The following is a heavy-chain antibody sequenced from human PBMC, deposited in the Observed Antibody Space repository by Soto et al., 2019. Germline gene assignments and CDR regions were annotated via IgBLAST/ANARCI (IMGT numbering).Heavy chain of an antibody. V-gene: IGHV4-39*01. D-gene: IGHD2-21*01. J-gene: IGHJ6*02. CDR1: GGSISSSSYY. Sequence: PSETLSLTCTVSGGSISSSSYYWGWIRQPPGKGLEGIGSIYYSGSTYYNPSLKSRVTISVDTSKNQFSLKLGSVTAADTAVYYCASIGVYYYYGMDVWGQGTTVTVSS. CDR2: IYYSGST. CDR3: ASIGVYYYYGMDV.